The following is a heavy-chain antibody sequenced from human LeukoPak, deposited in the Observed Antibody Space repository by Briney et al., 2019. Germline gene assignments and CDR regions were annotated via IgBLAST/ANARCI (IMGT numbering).Heavy chain of an antibody. CDR2: IIPIFGTA. Sequence: SVKVSCKASGGTFSSYAISWVRQAPGQGLEWMGGIIPIFGTANYAQKFQGRVTITADESTSTAYMELSSLRSDDTAVYYCARGRVLGVAGTFDYWGQGTLVTVSS. CDR3: ARGRVLGVAGTFDY. CDR1: GGTFSSYA. V-gene: IGHV1-69*13. D-gene: IGHD6-19*01. J-gene: IGHJ4*02.